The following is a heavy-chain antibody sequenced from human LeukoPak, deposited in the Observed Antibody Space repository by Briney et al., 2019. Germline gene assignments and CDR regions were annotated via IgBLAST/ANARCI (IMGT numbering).Heavy chain of an antibody. CDR3: ARRTVGATLDYFDY. CDR2: IWYDGSNK. V-gene: IGHV3-33*01. CDR1: GFTFSSYG. J-gene: IGHJ4*02. Sequence: GMSLRLSCAASGFTFSSYGMHWVRQAPGKGLEWVTVIWYDGSNKHYADSVKGRFTISRDNSKNTLYLQMNSLRAEDTAVYYCARRTVGATLDYFDYWGQGTLVTVSS. D-gene: IGHD1-26*01.